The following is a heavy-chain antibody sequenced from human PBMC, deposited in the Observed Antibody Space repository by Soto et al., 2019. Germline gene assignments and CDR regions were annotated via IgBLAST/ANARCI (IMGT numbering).Heavy chain of an antibody. CDR2: ISAYNGNT. Sequence: ASVKVSCTASGYTFTSYGISWVRQAPGQGLEWMGWISAYNGNTNYAQKLQGRVTMTTDTSTSTAYMELRSLRSDDTAVYYCARVISGWFPFDYWGQGTLVTVSS. CDR3: ARVISGWFPFDY. J-gene: IGHJ4*02. D-gene: IGHD6-19*01. V-gene: IGHV1-18*01. CDR1: GYTFTSYG.